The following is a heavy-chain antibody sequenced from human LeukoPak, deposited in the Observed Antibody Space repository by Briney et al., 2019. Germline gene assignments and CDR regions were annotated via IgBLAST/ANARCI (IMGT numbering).Heavy chain of an antibody. D-gene: IGHD5-18*01. Sequence: SQTLSLTCTVSGGSISSGGYYWSWIRQHPGKGLEWIRYIYYSGSTYYNPSLKSRVTISVDTSKNQFSLNLSSVTAADTAVYYCAGGKDTAMAPSYWFDPWGQGTLVTVSS. V-gene: IGHV4-31*03. CDR2: IYYSGST. CDR1: GGSISSGGYY. J-gene: IGHJ5*02. CDR3: AGGKDTAMAPSYWFDP.